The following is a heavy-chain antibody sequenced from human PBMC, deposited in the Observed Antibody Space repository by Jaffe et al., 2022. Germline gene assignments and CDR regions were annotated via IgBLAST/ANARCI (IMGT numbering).Heavy chain of an antibody. CDR3: ALSRAFLGYYFDY. Sequence: EVQLLESGGGLVQPGGSLRLSCAASGFTFSSYAMSWVRQAPGKGLEWVSAISGSGGSTYYADSVKGRFTISRDNSKNTLYLQMNSLRAEDTAVYYCALSRAFLGYYFDYWGQGTLVTVSS. CDR2: ISGSGGST. CDR1: GFTFSSYA. J-gene: IGHJ4*02. D-gene: IGHD3-10*01. V-gene: IGHV3-23*01.